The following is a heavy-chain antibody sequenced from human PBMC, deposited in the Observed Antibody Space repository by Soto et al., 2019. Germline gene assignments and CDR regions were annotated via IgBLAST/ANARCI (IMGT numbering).Heavy chain of an antibody. J-gene: IGHJ6*02. V-gene: IGHV4-34*01. CDR3: ARGGYCSGGSCYSYYYYDMDV. CDR1: GGSFSGYY. CDR2: INHSGST. D-gene: IGHD2-15*01. Sequence: QVQLQQWGAGLLKPSEALSLTCAVYGGSFSGYYWSWIRQPPGKGLEWIGEINHSGSTNYNPSLKSRVTISLVTSKNQFSLKLSSVTAADTAVYYCARGGYCSGGSCYSYYYYDMDVWGQGTTVTVSS.